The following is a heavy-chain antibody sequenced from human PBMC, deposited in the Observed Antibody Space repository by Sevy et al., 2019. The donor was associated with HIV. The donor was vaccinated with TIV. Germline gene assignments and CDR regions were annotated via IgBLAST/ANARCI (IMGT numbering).Heavy chain of an antibody. CDR1: GFTFNSYG. V-gene: IGHV3-33*01. CDR3: ARESIAVAGIGYYFHS. Sequence: GSLRLSCAASGFTFNSYGMHWVRQAPGKGLEWVAVIWYDGTNKEYADSMKGRFTISRDNSKNTLYLQMNSLRAEDTAVYYCARESIAVAGIGYYFHSWGQGTLVTVSS. CDR2: IWYDGTNK. D-gene: IGHD6-19*01. J-gene: IGHJ4*02.